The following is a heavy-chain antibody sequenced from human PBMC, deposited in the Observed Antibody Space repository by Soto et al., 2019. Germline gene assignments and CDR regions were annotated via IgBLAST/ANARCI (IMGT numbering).Heavy chain of an antibody. CDR1: GYSFTSYW. J-gene: IGHJ6*02. V-gene: IGHV5-51*01. CDR2: IYPGDSDT. D-gene: IGHD2-8*01. CDR3: ARLISPSVAAMYGAYYGMDV. Sequence: GESLKISCKGSGYSFTSYWIGWVRQMPGKGLEWMGIIYPGDSDTRYSPSFQGQVTISADKSISTAYLQWSSLKASDTAMYYCARLISPSVAAMYGAYYGMDVWGQGTTVTVSS.